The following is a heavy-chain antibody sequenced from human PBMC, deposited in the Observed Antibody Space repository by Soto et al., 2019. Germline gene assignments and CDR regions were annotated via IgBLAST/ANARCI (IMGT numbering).Heavy chain of an antibody. Sequence: GGSLSLSCAASGFTFSSYAMHWVRQAPGKGLEWVAVISYDGSNKYYADSVKGRFTISRDNSKNTLYLQMNSLRAEDTAVYYCARVGWELLLGYFDYWGQGTLVTVSS. D-gene: IGHD1-26*01. J-gene: IGHJ4*02. CDR1: GFTFSSYA. CDR3: ARVGWELLLGYFDY. V-gene: IGHV3-30-3*01. CDR2: ISYDGSNK.